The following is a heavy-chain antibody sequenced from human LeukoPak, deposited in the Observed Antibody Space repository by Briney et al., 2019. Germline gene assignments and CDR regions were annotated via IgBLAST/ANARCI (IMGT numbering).Heavy chain of an antibody. CDR2: INAGNGNT. J-gene: IGHJ4*02. V-gene: IGHV1-3*01. Sequence: ASVKVSRKASGYTFTSYAMHWVRQAPGQRLEWMGWINAGNGNTKYSQKFQGRVTITRDTSASTAYMELSSLRSEDTAVYYCARDKWLKNYFDYWGQGTLVTVSS. CDR3: ARDKWLKNYFDY. D-gene: IGHD6-19*01. CDR1: GYTFTSYA.